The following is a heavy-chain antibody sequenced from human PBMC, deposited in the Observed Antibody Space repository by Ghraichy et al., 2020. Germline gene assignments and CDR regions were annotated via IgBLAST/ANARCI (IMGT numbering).Heavy chain of an antibody. Sequence: GGSLRLSCAASGFTVSSNYMSWVRQAPGKGLEWVSVIYSGGSTYYTDSVKGRFTISRHNSKNTLYLQMNSLRAEDTAVYYCAREDIVATDAFDIWGQGTMVTVSS. CDR1: GFTVSSNY. J-gene: IGHJ3*02. CDR2: IYSGGST. CDR3: AREDIVATDAFDI. V-gene: IGHV3-53*04. D-gene: IGHD5-12*01.